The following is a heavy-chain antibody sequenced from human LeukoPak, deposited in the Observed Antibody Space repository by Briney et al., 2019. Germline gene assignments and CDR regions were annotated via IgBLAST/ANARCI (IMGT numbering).Heavy chain of an antibody. CDR1: GYTFTSYG. V-gene: IGHV1-18*01. CDR2: ISAYNGNT. D-gene: IGHD2-15*01. J-gene: IGHJ5*02. CDR3: ARGCSGGSCYQNWFDP. Sequence: ASVKVSCKASGYTFTSYGISWVRQAPGQGLEWMVWISAYNGNTNYAQKIQGRVTMTTDTSTSTAYMELRSLRSDDTAVYSCARGCSGGSCYQNWFDPWGQGTLVTVSS.